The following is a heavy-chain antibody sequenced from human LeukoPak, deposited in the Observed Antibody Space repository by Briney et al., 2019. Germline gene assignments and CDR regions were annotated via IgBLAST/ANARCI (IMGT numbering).Heavy chain of an antibody. V-gene: IGHV4-34*01. Sequence: PSETLSLTCAVYGGSFSGYYWSWIRQPPGKGLEWIGEINHSGSTNYNPSLKSRVTISVDTSKNQFSLKLSSVTAADTAVYYCVRGAYYDFWSGYYMDYYYYGMDVWGQGTRSPSP. J-gene: IGHJ6*02. D-gene: IGHD3-3*01. CDR3: VRGAYYDFWSGYYMDYYYYGMDV. CDR2: INHSGST. CDR1: GGSFSGYY.